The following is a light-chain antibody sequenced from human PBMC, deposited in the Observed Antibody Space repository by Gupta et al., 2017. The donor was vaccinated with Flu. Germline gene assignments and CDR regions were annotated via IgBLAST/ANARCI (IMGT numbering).Light chain of an antibody. J-gene: IGLJ3*02. Sequence: QSALTQPASVSGSPGQSITISCTGTSSDVGRYNLVSWYQLHPGKAPKLMIYEGSRRPSGVSDRFSGSKSGNTASLTTSGLQAEDEADYYCCSYAGSITHWVFGGGTKLTVL. CDR2: EGS. CDR1: SSDVGRYNL. CDR3: CSYAGSITHWV. V-gene: IGLV2-23*01.